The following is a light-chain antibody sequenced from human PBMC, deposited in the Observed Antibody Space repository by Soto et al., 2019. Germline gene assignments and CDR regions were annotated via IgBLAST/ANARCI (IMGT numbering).Light chain of an antibody. CDR3: AAWDDSRNGRV. J-gene: IGLJ2*01. CDR1: SSNIGSKP. V-gene: IGLV1-44*01. Sequence: QSVLTQPPSASGTPGQRVTISCSGSSSNIGSKPVNWYQQLPGAAPKLLIHNTNQRPSSVPDRFSGSKSGTSAPLAISGLQSDDEAHYDCAAWDDSRNGRVFGGGTKLTVL. CDR2: NTN.